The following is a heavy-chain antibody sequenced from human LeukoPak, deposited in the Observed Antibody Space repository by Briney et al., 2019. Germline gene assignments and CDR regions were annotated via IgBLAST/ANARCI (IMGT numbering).Heavy chain of an antibody. D-gene: IGHD1-26*01. J-gene: IGHJ4*02. CDR1: GGSISSGDYY. CDR2: IYYSGST. Sequence: SETLSLTCTVSGGSISSGDYYWSWIRQPPGKGLEWIGYIYYSGSTYYNPSLKSRVTISVDTSKNQFSLKLSSVTAADTAVYYCARGFADSGPFDYWGQGTLVTVSS. V-gene: IGHV4-31*03. CDR3: ARGFADSGPFDY.